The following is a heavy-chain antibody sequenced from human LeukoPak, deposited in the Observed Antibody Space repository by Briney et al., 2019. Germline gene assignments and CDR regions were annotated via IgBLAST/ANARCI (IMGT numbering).Heavy chain of an antibody. J-gene: IGHJ4*02. CDR2: ISGDGGST. D-gene: IGHD6-19*01. CDR1: GFTFHGHA. CDR3: ARGDQWLIHY. Sequence: GGSLRLSCAASGFTFHGHAMHWVRQVPEKGLEWVSLISGDGGSTYYADSVKGRFTISRDNSKNSLHLQINSLTTEDTALYYCARGDQWLIHYWGQGTLVTVSS. V-gene: IGHV3-43*02.